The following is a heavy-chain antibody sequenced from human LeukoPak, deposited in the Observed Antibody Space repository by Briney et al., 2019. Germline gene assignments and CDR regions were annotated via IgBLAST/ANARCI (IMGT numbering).Heavy chain of an antibody. CDR1: GITFSSVW. D-gene: IGHD2-15*01. V-gene: IGHV3-15*01. Sequence: GGSLRLSCTASGITFSSVWMSWVRQAPGKGLEWVGRIKSKTDGGSTDYAAPVKGRFTISRDDSKNTLYLQMNSLKTEDTAVYYCTTDLVVAGDFDHWGQGALVTVSS. J-gene: IGHJ4*02. CDR3: TTDLVVAGDFDH. CDR2: IKSKTDGGST.